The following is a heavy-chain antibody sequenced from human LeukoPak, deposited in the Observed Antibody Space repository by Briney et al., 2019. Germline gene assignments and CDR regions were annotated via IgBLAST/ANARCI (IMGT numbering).Heavy chain of an antibody. CDR1: GFTFGDYA. J-gene: IGHJ4*02. V-gene: IGHV3-49*03. D-gene: IGHD6-19*01. Sequence: GSLRLSCTASGFTFGDYAMSWFRQAPGKGLEWVGFIRSKAYGGTTEYAASVKGRFTISRDDSNSIAYLQMNSLKTEDTAMYYCSRDRDGSGWYYFDSWGQGTLVTVSS. CDR2: IRSKAYGGTT. CDR3: SRDRDGSGWYYFDS.